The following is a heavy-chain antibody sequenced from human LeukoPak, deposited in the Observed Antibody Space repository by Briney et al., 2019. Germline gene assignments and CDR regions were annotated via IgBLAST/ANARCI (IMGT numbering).Heavy chain of an antibody. J-gene: IGHJ5*02. Sequence: SETLSLTCTVSGGSISSYYWSWIRQPPGKGLEWIGYIYYSGSTNYNPSLKSRVTISVDTSKNQFSLKLSSVTAADTAVYYCARTPRLWFGELLYNWFDPWGQGTLVTVSS. CDR1: GGSISSYY. CDR2: IYYSGST. D-gene: IGHD3-10*01. V-gene: IGHV4-59*01. CDR3: ARTPRLWFGELLYNWFDP.